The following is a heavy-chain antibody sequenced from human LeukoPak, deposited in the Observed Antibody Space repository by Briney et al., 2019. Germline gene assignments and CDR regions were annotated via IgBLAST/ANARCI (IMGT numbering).Heavy chain of an antibody. J-gene: IGHJ4*02. CDR3: ARLVDGYTEFDY. Sequence: SETLSLTCAVYGGSFSGYYWSWLRQPPGKGLEWIGEINHSGSTNYNPSLKSRVTISVDTSKNQFSLKLSSVTAADTAVYYCARLVDGYTEFDYWGQGTLVTVSS. CDR2: INHSGST. V-gene: IGHV4-34*01. CDR1: GGSFSGYY. D-gene: IGHD1-1*01.